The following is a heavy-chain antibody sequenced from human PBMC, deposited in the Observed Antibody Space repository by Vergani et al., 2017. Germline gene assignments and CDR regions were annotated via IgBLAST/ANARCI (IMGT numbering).Heavy chain of an antibody. CDR1: GGSISSGSYY. D-gene: IGHD2-2*03. Sequence: QVQLQESGPGLVKPSQTLSLTCTVSGGSISSGSYYWSWIRQPAGKGLEWIGRIYTSGSTNYNPSLKSRVTISVDTSKNQFSLKLSSVTAADTAVYYCARLSGYWSSTSCYGWFDPWGQGTLVTVSS. CDR3: ARLSGYWSSTSCYGWFDP. V-gene: IGHV4-61*02. J-gene: IGHJ5*02. CDR2: IYTSGST.